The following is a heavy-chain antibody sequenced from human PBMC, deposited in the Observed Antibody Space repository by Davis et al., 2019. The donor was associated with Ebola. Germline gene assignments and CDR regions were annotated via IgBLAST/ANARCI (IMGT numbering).Heavy chain of an antibody. CDR1: GGSISSGDYY. J-gene: IGHJ4*02. CDR2: IYYSGST. CDR3: ARSEVYSSGWNGDY. D-gene: IGHD6-19*01. V-gene: IGHV4-61*08. Sequence: PSETLSLTCTVSGGSISSGDYYWSWIRQPPGKGLEWIGYIYYSGSTNYNPSLKSRVTISVDTSKNQFSLKLSSVTAADTAVYYCARSEVYSSGWNGDYWGQGTLVTVSS.